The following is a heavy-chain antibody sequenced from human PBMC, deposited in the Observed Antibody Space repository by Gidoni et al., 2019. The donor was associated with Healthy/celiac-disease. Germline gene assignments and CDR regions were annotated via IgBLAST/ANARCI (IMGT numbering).Heavy chain of an antibody. V-gene: IGHV3-23*01. CDR3: AKDKVVVVPAGSGSWFDP. J-gene: IGHJ5*02. D-gene: IGHD2-2*01. CDR1: GLPFGSYA. CDR2: SSGSGDST. Sequence: VQLLESGGVSVRPGGSMSYYCAAPGLPFGSYAMSRVRQAPGKGLEWVSASSGSGDSTYYADPVKGRFTISRDNSKNTLYLQKDSLRAEDTAVYYCAKDKVVVVPAGSGSWFDPWGQGTLVTVSS.